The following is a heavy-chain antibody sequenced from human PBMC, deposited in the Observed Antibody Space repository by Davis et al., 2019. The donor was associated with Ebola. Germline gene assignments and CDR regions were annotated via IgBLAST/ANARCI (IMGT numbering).Heavy chain of an antibody. D-gene: IGHD3-10*01. V-gene: IGHV1-2*02. CDR1: GYTFTGYY. Sequence: ASVKVSCKASGYTFTGYYIHWVRQAPGQGLEWMGWINPNSGGTNYARQFQGRVTMTRDTSISTAYMELSSLRFDDTAVYYCAIPGPYYYGSGSYMENWFDPWGQGTLVTVSS. J-gene: IGHJ5*02. CDR2: INPNSGGT. CDR3: AIPGPYYYGSGSYMENWFDP.